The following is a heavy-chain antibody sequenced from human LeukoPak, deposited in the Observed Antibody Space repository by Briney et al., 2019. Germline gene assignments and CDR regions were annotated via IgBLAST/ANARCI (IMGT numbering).Heavy chain of an antibody. V-gene: IGHV4-34*01. CDR1: GGSFSGYY. CDR3: ARGRGGFTMVRGVMGPFAFDI. D-gene: IGHD3-10*01. CDR2: INHSGGT. Sequence: PSETLSLTCAVYGGSFSGYYWSWIRQPPGKGLEWIGEINHSGGTNYNPSLKSRVTISVDTSKNQFSLKLSSVTAADTAVYYCARGRGGFTMVRGVMGPFAFDIWGQGTMVTVSS. J-gene: IGHJ3*02.